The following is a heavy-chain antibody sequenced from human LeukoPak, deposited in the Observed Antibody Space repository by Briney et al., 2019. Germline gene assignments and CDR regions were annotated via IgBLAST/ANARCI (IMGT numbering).Heavy chain of an antibody. V-gene: IGHV4-31*03. CDR3: ASRISGYDYFNP. CDR2: IYYSGST. J-gene: IGHJ5*02. D-gene: IGHD5-12*01. CDR1: GGSISSGGYY. Sequence: PSETLSLTCTVSGGSISSGGYYWSWIRQHPGKGLEWIGYIYYSGSTYYSPSLKGRVTISVDTSKNQFSPKLSSVTAADTAVYYCASRISGYDYFNPWGQGTLVTVSS.